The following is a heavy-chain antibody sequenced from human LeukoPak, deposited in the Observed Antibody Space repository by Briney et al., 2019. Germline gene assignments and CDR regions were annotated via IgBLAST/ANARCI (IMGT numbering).Heavy chain of an antibody. CDR2: ISAYSGNT. CDR1: GYTFTSSG. J-gene: IGHJ6*03. V-gene: IGHV1-18*01. Sequence: ASVKVSCKASGYTFTSSGISWVRQAPGQGLEWMGWISAYSGNTNYAQKLQGRATMTTDTSTSTAYMELRSLRSDDTAVYYCASGASSGYYHYYYMDVWGKGATVTVSS. D-gene: IGHD3-22*01. CDR3: ASGASSGYYHYYYMDV.